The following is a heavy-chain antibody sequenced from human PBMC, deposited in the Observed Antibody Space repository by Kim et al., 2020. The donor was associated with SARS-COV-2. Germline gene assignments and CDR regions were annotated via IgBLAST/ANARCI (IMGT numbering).Heavy chain of an antibody. Sequence: GGSLRLSCAASGFTFSTYWMHWVRQAPGKGLVWVSHINSDASITSYADSAKGRFTISRDNAKNTLSLQMNSLRAEDTAVYYCAGRVGDFDWFDLWGQGTL. CDR2: INSDASIT. D-gene: IGHD4-17*01. V-gene: IGHV3-74*03. CDR3: AGRVGDFDWFDL. J-gene: IGHJ5*02. CDR1: GFTFSTYW.